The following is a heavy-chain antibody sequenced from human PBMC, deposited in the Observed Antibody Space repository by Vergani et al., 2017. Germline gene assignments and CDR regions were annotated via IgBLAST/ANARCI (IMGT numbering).Heavy chain of an antibody. CDR2: IYYSGST. D-gene: IGHD3-22*01. Sequence: QVQLQELGPGLVKPSQTLSLTCTVSGGSISSGGYYWSWIRQHPGKGLEWIGYIYYSGSTYYNPSLKSRVTISVDTSKNQFSLKLSSVTAADTAVYYCARDYYDSSGYRDAFDIWGQGTMVTVSS. J-gene: IGHJ3*02. CDR1: GGSISSGGYY. CDR3: ARDYYDSSGYRDAFDI. V-gene: IGHV4-31*03.